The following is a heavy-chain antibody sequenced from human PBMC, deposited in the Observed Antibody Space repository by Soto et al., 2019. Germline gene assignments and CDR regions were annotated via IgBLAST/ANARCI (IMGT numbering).Heavy chain of an antibody. D-gene: IGHD3-22*01. CDR3: ARRGLDDDAYDI. Sequence: PGESLKISCSGSGYIFSNYWIAWVRQMPGKGLECMGIIYPGDSDTTYSPSFQGQVTISADKSISTAYLQWSSLKASDTAMYFCARRGLDDDAYDIWGQGTMVTVSS. J-gene: IGHJ3*02. CDR1: GYIFSNYW. V-gene: IGHV5-51*01. CDR2: IYPGDSDT.